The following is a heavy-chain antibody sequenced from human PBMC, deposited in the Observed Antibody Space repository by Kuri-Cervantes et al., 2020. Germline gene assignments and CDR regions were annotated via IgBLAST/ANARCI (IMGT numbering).Heavy chain of an antibody. J-gene: IGHJ5*02. CDR3: ARAAADEDWFDP. CDR1: GYTFTSYD. Sequence: ASVKVSCKASGYTFTSYDINWVRQATGQGLEWMGWMNPNSGNTGYAQKIQGRVTMTRNTSISTAYMELSSLRSEDTAVYYCARAAADEDWFDPWGQGTLVTVSS. CDR2: MNPNSGNT. V-gene: IGHV1-8*01. D-gene: IGHD6-13*01.